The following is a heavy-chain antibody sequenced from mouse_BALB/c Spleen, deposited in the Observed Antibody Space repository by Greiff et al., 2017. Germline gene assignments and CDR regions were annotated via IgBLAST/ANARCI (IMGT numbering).Heavy chain of an antibody. D-gene: IGHD3-2*01. V-gene: IGHV5-9-3*01. CDR2: ISSGGSYT. CDR3: ARHRDSSGYHYYFDY. J-gene: IGHJ2*01. Sequence: EVQGVESGGGLVQPGGSRKLSCAASGFTFSSFGMHWVRQAPEKRLEWVATISSGGSYTYYPDSVKGRFTISRDNAKNTLYLQMSSLRSEDTAMYYCARHRDSSGYHYYFDYWGQGTTLTVSS. CDR1: GFTFSSFG.